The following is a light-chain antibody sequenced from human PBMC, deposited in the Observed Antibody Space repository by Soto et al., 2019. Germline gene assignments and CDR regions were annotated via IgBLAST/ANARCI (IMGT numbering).Light chain of an antibody. Sequence: QSALTQPASVSASPGQSITISCTGTSSDVGDYNYVSWYQQYPGKAPKLMIYEVINRPSGVSNRFSGSKSRNTASLTISGLQAEEEADFYCSPYRSTTLLVFGGGTKVTVL. CDR1: SSDVGDYNY. CDR2: EVI. CDR3: SPYRSTTLLV. V-gene: IGLV2-14*01. J-gene: IGLJ2*01.